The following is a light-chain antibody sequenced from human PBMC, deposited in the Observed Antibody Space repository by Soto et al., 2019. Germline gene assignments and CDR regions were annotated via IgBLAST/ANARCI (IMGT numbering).Light chain of an antibody. CDR2: KAS. Sequence: MAESASSVDGAGGDIIKKNCRASQTISSWLAWYQQKPGKAPKLLIYKASTLKSGVPSRFSGSGSGTEFTLTIRSLQSDYFATYFCEHYHSYAEAFGQGTKVDIK. CDR3: EHYHSYAEA. J-gene: IGKJ1*01. CDR1: QTISSW. V-gene: IGKV1-5*03.